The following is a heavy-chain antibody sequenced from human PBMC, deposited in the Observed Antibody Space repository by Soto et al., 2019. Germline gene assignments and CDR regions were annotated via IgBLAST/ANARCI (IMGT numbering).Heavy chain of an antibody. Sequence: EVQLVESGGGLVKPGESLRLSCAASGFTFSSYNMNWVRMAPGQGLEWVSAIGVSSSYIYYADSVKGRFTISRDNAKNSLYLQMSSMRAEDTAVYYCATLVGYSGCTADFDDWGQGTLVPGSS. CDR1: GFTFSSYN. V-gene: IGHV3-21*01. D-gene: IGHD5-18*01. CDR2: IGVSSSYI. J-gene: IGHJ4*02. CDR3: ATLVGYSGCTADFDD.